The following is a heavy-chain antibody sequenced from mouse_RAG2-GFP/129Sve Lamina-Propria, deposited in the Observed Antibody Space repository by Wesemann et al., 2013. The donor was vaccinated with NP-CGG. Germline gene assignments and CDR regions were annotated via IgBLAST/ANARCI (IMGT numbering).Heavy chain of an antibody. CDR2: FYPGSGSI. V-gene: IGHV1-62-2*01. J-gene: IGHJ3*01. CDR1: GYTFTEYT. Sequence: QVQLQQSGAELVKPGASVKLSCKASGYTFTEYTIHWVKQRSGQGLEWIGXFYPGSGSIKYNEKFKDKATLTADKSSHTVYMELSRLTSEDSAVYFCARHEDSSGPFAYWGQGDSGHCLC. CDR3: ARHEDSSGPFAY. D-gene: IGHD3-1*01.